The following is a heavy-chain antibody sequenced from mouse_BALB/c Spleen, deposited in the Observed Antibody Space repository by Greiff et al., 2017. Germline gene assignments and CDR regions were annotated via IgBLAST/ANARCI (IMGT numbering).Heavy chain of an antibody. J-gene: IGHJ4*01. CDR2: IYPGDGDT. D-gene: IGHD3-1*01. CDR3: ARGGSSGVYAMDY. CDR1: GYAFSSYW. Sequence: QVQLQQSGAELVRPGSSVKISCTASGYAFSSYWMNWVKQRPGQGLEWIGQIYPGDGDTNYNGKFKGKATLTADKSSSTAYMQLSSLTSEESAVYFCARGGSSGVYAMDYWGQGTSVTVSS. V-gene: IGHV1-80*01.